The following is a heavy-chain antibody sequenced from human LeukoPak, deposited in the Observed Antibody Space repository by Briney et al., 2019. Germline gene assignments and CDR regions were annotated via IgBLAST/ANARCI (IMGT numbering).Heavy chain of an antibody. V-gene: IGHV3-30-3*01. CDR3: ARERQDTIVHSGAFDI. CDR2: IASDGSHT. D-gene: IGHD3-10*01. CDR1: GFTFSTYF. Sequence: PGRSLRLSCAASGFTFSTYFMHWVRQAPGKGLEGVAVIASDGSHTFYVESVKGRFTISRDNSKNTLYLQMNSLRAEDTAVYFCARERQDTIVHSGAFDIWGQGTMVTVSS. J-gene: IGHJ3*02.